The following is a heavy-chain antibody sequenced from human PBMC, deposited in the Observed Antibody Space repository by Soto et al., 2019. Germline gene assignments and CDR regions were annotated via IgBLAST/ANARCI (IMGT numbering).Heavy chain of an antibody. J-gene: IGHJ4*02. V-gene: IGHV3-13*04. Sequence: GGSLRLSCAASGFTFSSYDMHWVRQGTGKGLEWVSAIGTTGDTYYAGSVKGRFTISRENAKNSLYLQMNSLRAGDTAIYFCARAIGPTLFDYWGQGTLVTVSS. CDR2: IGTTGDT. CDR1: GFTFSSYD. CDR3: ARAIGPTLFDY. D-gene: IGHD3-22*01.